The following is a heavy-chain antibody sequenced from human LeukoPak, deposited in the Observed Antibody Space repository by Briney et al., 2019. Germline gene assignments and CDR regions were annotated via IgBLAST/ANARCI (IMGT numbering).Heavy chain of an antibody. CDR1: GDSMSSYY. CDR3: ARSGLVRGVST. D-gene: IGHD3-10*01. Sequence: SETLSLTCTVSGDSMSSYYWTWIRQPPGKELEWIGSISYSGSTNYNPSLKSRVTMSVDTSKDQFSLKLNSVTAADTAVYYCARSGLVRGVSTWGQGTLVTVSS. J-gene: IGHJ4*02. V-gene: IGHV4-59*01. CDR2: ISYSGST.